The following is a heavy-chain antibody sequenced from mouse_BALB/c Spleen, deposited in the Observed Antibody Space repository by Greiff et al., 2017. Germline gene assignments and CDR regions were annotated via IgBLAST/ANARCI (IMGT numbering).Heavy chain of an antibody. Sequence: EVKLMESGGGLVQPGGSLRLSCATSGFTFTDYYMSWVRQPPGKALEWLGFIRNKANGYTTEYSASVKGRFTISRDNSQSILYLQMNTLRAEDSATYYCARGPSFAYWGQGTLDTVSA. CDR1: GFTFTDYY. CDR3: ARGPSFAY. V-gene: IGHV7-3*02. J-gene: IGHJ3*01. CDR2: IRNKANGYTT.